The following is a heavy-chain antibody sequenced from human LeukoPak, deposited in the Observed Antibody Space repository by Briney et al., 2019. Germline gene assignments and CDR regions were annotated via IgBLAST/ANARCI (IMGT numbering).Heavy chain of an antibody. D-gene: IGHD2-2*01. Sequence: GGSLRLSCAASGFTFSSYWMSWVRQAPGKGLEWVANIKQDGSEKYYVDSVKGRFTISRDNAKNSLYLQMNSLRAEDTAVYYCAREVIVVVPAAYVGHAFDIWGQGTMVTVSS. CDR3: AREVIVVVPAAYVGHAFDI. J-gene: IGHJ3*02. CDR2: IKQDGSEK. CDR1: GFTFSSYW. V-gene: IGHV3-7*01.